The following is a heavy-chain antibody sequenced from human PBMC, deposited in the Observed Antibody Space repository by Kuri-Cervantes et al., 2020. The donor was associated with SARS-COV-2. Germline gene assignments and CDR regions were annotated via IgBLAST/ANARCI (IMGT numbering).Heavy chain of an antibody. V-gene: IGHV1-2*02. Sequence: ASVKVSCKASGYTFTGYYMHWVRQAPGQGLEWMGWINPSGGTKYAQKFQGRVTMTRDTSISTAYMELSSLRSEDTAVYYCARGLRPAAAGTCYWGQGTLVTVSS. CDR1: GYTFTGYY. J-gene: IGHJ4*02. CDR3: ARGLRPAAAGTCY. D-gene: IGHD6-13*01. CDR2: INPSGGT.